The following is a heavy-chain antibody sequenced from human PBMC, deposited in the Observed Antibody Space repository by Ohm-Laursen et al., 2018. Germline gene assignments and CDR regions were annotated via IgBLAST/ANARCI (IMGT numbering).Heavy chain of an antibody. V-gene: IGHV1-2*02. CDR2: INPNSGGT. CDR3: ARGTMIVVVIDY. Sequence: VASVKVSCKASGGTFSSYAISWVRQAPGQGLEWMGWINPNSGGTNYAQKFQGRVTMTRDTSISTAYMELSRLRSDDTAVYYCARGTMIVVVIDYWGQGTLVTVSS. CDR1: GGTFSSYA. D-gene: IGHD3-22*01. J-gene: IGHJ4*02.